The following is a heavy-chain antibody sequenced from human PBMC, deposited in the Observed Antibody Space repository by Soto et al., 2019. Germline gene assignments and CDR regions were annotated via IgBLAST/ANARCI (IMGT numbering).Heavy chain of an antibody. CDR3: ARDRKTYYDFWSGYLTGY. V-gene: IGHV3-30-3*01. CDR2: ISSDGSNK. D-gene: IGHD3-3*01. J-gene: IGHJ4*02. CDR1: GFTFSDYT. Sequence: QVQLVESGGGVVQPGKSLRLSCAASGFTFSDYTINWVRQAPGKGLEWVALISSDGSNKYYADSVKGRFTISRDTPRNTLYLQMNSLRAEDTAVYYCARDRKTYYDFWSGYLTGYWGQGTLVTVSS.